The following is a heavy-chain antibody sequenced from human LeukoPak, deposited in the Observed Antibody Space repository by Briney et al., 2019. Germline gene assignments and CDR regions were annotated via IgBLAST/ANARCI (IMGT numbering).Heavy chain of an antibody. D-gene: IGHD4-17*01. Sequence: SQTLSLTCTVSGGSISSGGYYWSWIRQPPGKGLEWIGYIYHSGSTYYNPSLKSRVTISVDRSKNQFSLKLSSVTAADTAVYYCARVGAVTTFDYWGQGTLVTVSS. CDR2: IYHSGST. CDR1: GGSISSGGYY. J-gene: IGHJ4*02. CDR3: ARVGAVTTFDY. V-gene: IGHV4-30-2*01.